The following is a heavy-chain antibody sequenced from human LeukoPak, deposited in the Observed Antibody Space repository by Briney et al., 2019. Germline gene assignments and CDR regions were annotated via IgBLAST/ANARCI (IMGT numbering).Heavy chain of an antibody. CDR2: IYSSGTT. Sequence: PSETLSLTCAVSGGSFTHYYWSWIRQPPGKGLQWIGYIYSSGTTKYNPPLKSRVTISLDMPNNQFSLILTSVTAADTAVYYCARGRAWELPDYFQLWGQGTLVTVSS. CDR3: ARGRAWELPDYFQL. D-gene: IGHD1-26*01. CDR1: GGSFTHYY. V-gene: IGHV4-59*08. J-gene: IGHJ1*01.